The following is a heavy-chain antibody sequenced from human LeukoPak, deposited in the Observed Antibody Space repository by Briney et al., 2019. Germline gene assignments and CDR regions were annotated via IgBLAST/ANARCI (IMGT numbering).Heavy chain of an antibody. D-gene: IGHD3-16*02. Sequence: SETLSLTCTVSGGSISSYYWSWIRQPPGKGLEWIGYIYYSGSTNYNPSLKSRVTISVDTSKNQFSLKLSSVAAADTAVYYCASGPIDLYYYGMDVWGQGTTVTVSS. CDR1: GGSISSYY. J-gene: IGHJ6*02. V-gene: IGHV4-59*01. CDR3: ASGPIDLYYYGMDV. CDR2: IYYSGST.